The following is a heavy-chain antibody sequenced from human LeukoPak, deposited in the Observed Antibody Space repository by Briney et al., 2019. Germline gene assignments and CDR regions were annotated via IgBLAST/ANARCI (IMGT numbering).Heavy chain of an antibody. D-gene: IGHD2-15*01. CDR2: INPNRVGT. CDR1: VYTFTGYY. Sequence: ASVKVSCKASVYTFTGYYMHWVRQAPGQGLEWMGWINPNRVGTNYAQKFQGRVTMTRDTSISTAYMELSRLRSDETAVYYCAREIRYCSGGSCYAAGAFDIWGEGKLVTVSS. V-gene: IGHV1-2*02. CDR3: AREIRYCSGGSCYAAGAFDI. J-gene: IGHJ3*02.